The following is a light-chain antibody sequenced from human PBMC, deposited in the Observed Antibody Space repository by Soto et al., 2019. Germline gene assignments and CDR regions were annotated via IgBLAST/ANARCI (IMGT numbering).Light chain of an antibody. V-gene: IGKV3-15*01. CDR3: QQYGSSPPYT. J-gene: IGKJ2*01. CDR2: GAS. CDR1: QSVSSN. Sequence: EIVMTQSPATLSVSPGERATLSCRASQSVSSNLAWYQQKPGQAPRLLIYGASTRATGIPARFSGSGSGTEFTLTISRLEPEDFVVYYCQQYGSSPPYTFGQGTKLEIK.